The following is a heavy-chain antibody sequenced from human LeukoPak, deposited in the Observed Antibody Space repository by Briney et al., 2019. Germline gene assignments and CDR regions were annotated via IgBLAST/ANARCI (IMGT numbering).Heavy chain of an antibody. CDR2: IYYSGST. V-gene: IGHV4-59*01. D-gene: IGHD4-17*01. Sequence: PSETLSLTCTVSGGSISSYYWSWIRQPPGKGLEWIGYIYYSGSTNYNPSLKSRVTISVDTSKNQFSLKLSSVTAADTAVYYCARGSPYGDYEGYYFDYWGQGTLVTVSS. CDR1: GGSISSYY. J-gene: IGHJ4*02. CDR3: ARGSPYGDYEGYYFDY.